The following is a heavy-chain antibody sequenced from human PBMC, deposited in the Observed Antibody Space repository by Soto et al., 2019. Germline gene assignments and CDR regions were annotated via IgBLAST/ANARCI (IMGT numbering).Heavy chain of an antibody. J-gene: IGHJ5*02. CDR1: GGTFSSYA. CDR3: ARDALCSGGSCYSVWFDP. CDR2: IIPIFGTA. D-gene: IGHD2-15*01. V-gene: IGHV1-69*12. Sequence: QVQLVQSGAEVKKPGSSVKVSCKASGGTFSSYAISWVRQAPGQGLEWMGGIIPIFGTANYAQKFQGRVTITADESTSTAYMEVSSLRSEDTAVYYCARDALCSGGSCYSVWFDPWGQGTLVTVSS.